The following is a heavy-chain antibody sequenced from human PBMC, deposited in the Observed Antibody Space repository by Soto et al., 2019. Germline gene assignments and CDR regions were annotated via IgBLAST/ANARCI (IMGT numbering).Heavy chain of an antibody. Sequence: EVQLLESGGGLVQPGGSLRLSCAGSGFTFSIHGMSWVRQAPGKGLAWVGNINTGGFRKNYAESVKGRFTISRDNSKNTMYLQMDSLRAEDTARYYCAKDDPTTTWGQGTVVNVSS. CDR1: GFTFSIHG. CDR2: INTGGFRK. J-gene: IGHJ5*02. D-gene: IGHD4-17*01. CDR3: AKDDPTTT. V-gene: IGHV3-23*01.